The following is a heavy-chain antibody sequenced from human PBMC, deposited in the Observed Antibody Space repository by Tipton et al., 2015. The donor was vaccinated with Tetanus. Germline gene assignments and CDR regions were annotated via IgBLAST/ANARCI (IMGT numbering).Heavy chain of an antibody. CDR3: AREQGYFDY. CDR1: GSNFRNYA. J-gene: IGHJ4*02. V-gene: IGHV1-69*09. Sequence: QLVQSGAEVKKPGSSVTVSCKASGSNFRNYAITWERQAPGQGLEWMARIIPSLDTADYSPNFQGRVTVTADKSTNAAYMELSSLRSDDTAVYFCAREQGYFDYWGQGTLFTVSS. CDR2: IIPSLDTA.